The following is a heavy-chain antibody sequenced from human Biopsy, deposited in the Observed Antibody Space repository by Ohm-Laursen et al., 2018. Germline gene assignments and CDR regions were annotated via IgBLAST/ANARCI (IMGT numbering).Heavy chain of an antibody. CDR1: GFTFSSYA. CDR2: ITVSADTT. D-gene: IGHD6-6*01. Sequence: SLRLSCAASGFTFSSYAMNWVRQAPGKGLEWVSAITVSADTTYYADSVRGRFTVSRDNSQNTLYLQMNSLRAEDTAVYYCARDSRRTAREGGMDVWGQGTTVTVSS. V-gene: IGHV3-23*01. J-gene: IGHJ6*02. CDR3: ARDSRRTAREGGMDV.